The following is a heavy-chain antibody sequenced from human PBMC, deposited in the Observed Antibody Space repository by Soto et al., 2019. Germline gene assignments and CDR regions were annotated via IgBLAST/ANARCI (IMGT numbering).Heavy chain of an antibody. CDR3: VRVAGSASWYDTDS. V-gene: IGHV4-38-2*01. CDR1: GYSISSGYY. D-gene: IGHD6-13*01. CDR2: TYYGASS. Sequence: SETLSLTCAVSGYSISSGYYWGWIRQPPGKGLEWLGTTYYGASSYYNPSLRSRITILLDASTNQLSLKLSSVTAADTAVYFCVRVAGSASWYDTDSWRQRILVPVPS. J-gene: IGHJ4*02.